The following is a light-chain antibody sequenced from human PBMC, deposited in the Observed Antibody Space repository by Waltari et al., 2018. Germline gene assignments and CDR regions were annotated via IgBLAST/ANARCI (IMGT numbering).Light chain of an antibody. CDR3: SSYAGSNSVV. CDR1: SRDVGGYNY. J-gene: IGLJ2*01. Sequence: QSALTQPPSASGSPGQSVTISCTGTSRDVGGYNYVSWYQQHPGKAPKVMIYEVSKRPSVVPDRFSGSKSCNTASLTVSGLQAEDEAEYYCSSYAGSNSVVFGGGTKLTVL. V-gene: IGLV2-8*01. CDR2: EVS.